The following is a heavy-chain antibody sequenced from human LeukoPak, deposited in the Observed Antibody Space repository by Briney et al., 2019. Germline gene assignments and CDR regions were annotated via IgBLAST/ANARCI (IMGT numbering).Heavy chain of an antibody. V-gene: IGHV1-46*01. CDR3: ARGYDGSGSPYYVDY. Sequence: SVKVSFKASGYTFTSYYMHWVRQAPGQGLEWMGIINHSGGRTSDAQKFQGRVTMTRDPSTSTVYMELSSLRSDDTAVYSCARGYDGSGSPYYVDYWGQGTLVTVSS. D-gene: IGHD3-10*01. CDR1: GYTFTSYY. CDR2: INHSGGRT. J-gene: IGHJ4*02.